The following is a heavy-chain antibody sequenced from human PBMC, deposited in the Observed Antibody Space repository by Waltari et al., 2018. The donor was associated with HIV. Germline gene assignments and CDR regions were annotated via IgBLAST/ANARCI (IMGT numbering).Heavy chain of an antibody. V-gene: IGHV3-74*01. CDR2: INSNGSTT. D-gene: IGHD1-26*01. Sequence: EVRLVESGGGVVQPGGSLRLSCAASGFTLSSYWMHWVRQAPGKGLVWVSRINSNGSTTSYADSVKGRFTISRDNAKNTLYLQMNSLRAEDTAVYYCAKGGANPIDFWGQGTLVTVSS. CDR3: AKGGANPIDF. CDR1: GFTLSSYW. J-gene: IGHJ4*02.